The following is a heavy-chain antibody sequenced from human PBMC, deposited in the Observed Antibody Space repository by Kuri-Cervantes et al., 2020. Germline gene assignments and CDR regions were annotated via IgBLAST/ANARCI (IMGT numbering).Heavy chain of an antibody. CDR3: ARDVYGDYEYFQH. D-gene: IGHD4-17*01. Sequence: GGSLRLSCAASGFTFDDYAMHWVRQAPGKGLEWVSGISWNSGSIGYADSVKGRFTISRDNAKNSLYLQMNSLRAEDTAVYYCARDVYGDYEYFQHWGQGTLVTVSS. CDR2: ISWNSGSI. J-gene: IGHJ1*01. CDR1: GFTFDDYA. V-gene: IGHV3-9*01.